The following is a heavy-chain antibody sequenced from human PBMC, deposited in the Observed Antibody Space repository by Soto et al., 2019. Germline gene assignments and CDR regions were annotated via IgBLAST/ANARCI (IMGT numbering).Heavy chain of an antibody. J-gene: IGHJ6*03. CDR2: IYSGGST. CDR1: GFTVSSNY. Sequence: GGSLRLSCAASGFTVSSNYMSWVRQAPGKGLEWVSVIYSGGSTYYADSVKGSFTISRDNSKNTLYLQMNSLRAEDTAVYYCARARGITMVRGVYYYYYYMDVWGKGTTVTVSS. CDR3: ARARGITMVRGVYYYYYYMDV. D-gene: IGHD3-10*01. V-gene: IGHV3-66*01.